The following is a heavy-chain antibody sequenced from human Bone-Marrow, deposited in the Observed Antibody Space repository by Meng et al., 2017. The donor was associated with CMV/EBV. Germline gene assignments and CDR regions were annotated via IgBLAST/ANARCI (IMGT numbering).Heavy chain of an antibody. CDR1: GFTFSSHW. J-gene: IGHJ4*02. Sequence: GGSLRLSCAASGFTFSSHWMSWVRQAPGKGLEWVANIKQDGGEKNYLDSVKCRLTISRDNAKSSLYLQMDRLRAEDTAVYYCARAEYDTSGYFFFENWGQGTLVTVSS. V-gene: IGHV3-7*01. CDR2: IKQDGGEK. D-gene: IGHD3-22*01. CDR3: ARAEYDTSGYFFFEN.